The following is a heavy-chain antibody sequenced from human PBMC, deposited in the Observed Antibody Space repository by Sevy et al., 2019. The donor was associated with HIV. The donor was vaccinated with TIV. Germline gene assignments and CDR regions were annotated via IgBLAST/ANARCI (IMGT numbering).Heavy chain of an antibody. CDR3: ASLSWYSSGWLWFEP. J-gene: IGHJ5*02. CDR1: GGSVSTTSYY. CDR2: IHYSGST. D-gene: IGHD6-19*01. Sequence: SETLSLTCTVSGGSVSTTSYYWGWIRQTPGRELEWIATIHYSGSTYYNPSLKSRVTISIDTSKNHFSLRLSSVTVADTAVFYCASLSWYSSGWLWFEPWGHRTLVTVSS. V-gene: IGHV4-39*02.